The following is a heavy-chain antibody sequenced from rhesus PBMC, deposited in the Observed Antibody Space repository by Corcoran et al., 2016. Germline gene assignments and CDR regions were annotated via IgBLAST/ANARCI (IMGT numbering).Heavy chain of an antibody. CDR3: ARDAVSLDV. J-gene: IGHJ5-2*02. Sequence: QVQLQESGPGLVKPSEPLSPTCAASGISITTNYWTWIRPSPGKGLEWIGYVSGSSVSTSYNPSHNSRVTISKDTSENQFYLRLNSMTAADTAVYYCARDAVSLDVWGRGLLVTVSS. V-gene: IGHV4-147*01. CDR1: GISITTNY. CDR2: VSGSSVST.